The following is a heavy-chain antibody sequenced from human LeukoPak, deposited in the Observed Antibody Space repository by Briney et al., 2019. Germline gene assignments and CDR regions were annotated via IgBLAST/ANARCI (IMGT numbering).Heavy chain of an antibody. CDR3: ARYDYVWGSYRPWYFDY. D-gene: IGHD3-16*02. CDR1: GFTFSSYA. CDR2: ISGSGGST. V-gene: IGHV3-23*01. Sequence: GGSLRLSCAASGFTFSSYAMSWVRQAPGKGLEWVSAISGSGGSTYYADSVKGRFTISRDNSKNTLYLQMNSLRAEDTAVYYCARYDYVWGSYRPWYFDYWGQGTLVTVSS. J-gene: IGHJ4*02.